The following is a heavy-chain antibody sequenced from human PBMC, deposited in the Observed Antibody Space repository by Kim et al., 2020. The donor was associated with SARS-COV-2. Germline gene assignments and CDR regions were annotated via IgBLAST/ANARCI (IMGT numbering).Heavy chain of an antibody. V-gene: IGHV4-61*01. CDR3: ASTHVSYGDYLFDY. D-gene: IGHD4-17*01. Sequence: SETLSLTCTVSGGSVSSGSYYWSWIRQPPGKGLEWIGYIYYSGSTNYNPSLKSRVTISVDTSKNQFSLKLSSVTAADTAVYYCASTHVSYGDYLFDYWGQGTLVAVCS. CDR1: GGSVSSGSYY. J-gene: IGHJ4*02. CDR2: IYYSGST.